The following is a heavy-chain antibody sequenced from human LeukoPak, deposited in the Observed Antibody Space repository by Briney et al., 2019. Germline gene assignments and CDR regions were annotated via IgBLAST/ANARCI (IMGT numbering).Heavy chain of an antibody. CDR2: INHSGST. CDR3: ARARKYYYDSSGLYYFDY. Sequence: SETLSLTCAVYGGSFSGYYWSWIRQPPGKGLEWIGEINHSGSTNYNPSLKSRVTISVDTSKNQFSLKLGSVTAADTAVYYCARARKYYYDSSGLYYFDYWGQGTLVTVSS. V-gene: IGHV4-34*01. CDR1: GGSFSGYY. D-gene: IGHD3-22*01. J-gene: IGHJ4*02.